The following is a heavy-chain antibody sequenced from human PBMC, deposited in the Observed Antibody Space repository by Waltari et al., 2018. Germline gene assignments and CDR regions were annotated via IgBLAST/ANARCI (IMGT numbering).Heavy chain of an antibody. J-gene: IGHJ5*02. Sequence: QVELVQSGAEVRKPGASVKVSCKASGYSLTSYYMHWVRQAPGLGLEWMGRNNPKRGDTNTAPEFQGRVTLTRDTSVNTAFLELRRLTSDDTAVYFCARESAFSTSWYPGFDPWGQGTLVTVAS. V-gene: IGHV1-2*06. CDR2: NNPKRGDT. CDR3: ARESAFSTSWYPGFDP. D-gene: IGHD2-2*01. CDR1: GYSLTSYY.